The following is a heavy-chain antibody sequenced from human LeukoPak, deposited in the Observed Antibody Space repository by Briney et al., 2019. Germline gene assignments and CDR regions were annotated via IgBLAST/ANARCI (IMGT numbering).Heavy chain of an antibody. CDR1: GGSISSGSYY. V-gene: IGHV4-61*02. J-gene: IGHJ4*02. CDR2: IYTSGST. Sequence: PSETLSLTCTVSGGSISSGSYYWSWTRQPPGKGLEWIGRIYTSGSTNYNPSLKSRVTIAVDTSKNQFSLKLSSVTAADTAVYYCASGTYTHYYFDYWGQGTLVTVSS. CDR3: ASGTYTHYYFDY. D-gene: IGHD1-26*01.